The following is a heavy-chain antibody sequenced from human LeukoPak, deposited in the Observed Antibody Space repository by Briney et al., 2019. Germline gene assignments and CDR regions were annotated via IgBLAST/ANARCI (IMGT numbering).Heavy chain of an antibody. J-gene: IGHJ5*02. CDR1: GGTFSSYA. CDR3: ARNQYQLLVSWFDP. CDR2: IIPIFGTA. D-gene: IGHD2-2*01. Sequence: ASVKVSCKASGGTFSSYAISWVRQAPGQGLEWMGGIIPIFGTANYAQKFQGRVTITTDESTSTAYMELSSLRSEDTAVYYCARNQYQLLVSWFDPWGQGTLVTVSS. V-gene: IGHV1-69*05.